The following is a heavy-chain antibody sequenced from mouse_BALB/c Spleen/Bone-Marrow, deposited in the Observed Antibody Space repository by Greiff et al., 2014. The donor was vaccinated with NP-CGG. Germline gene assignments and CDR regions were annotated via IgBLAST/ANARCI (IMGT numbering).Heavy chain of an antibody. CDR3: ARGYYDYVCAMDY. J-gene: IGHJ4*01. Sequence: EVKLVESGAELVKPGASVKLSCTASGFNIKDTYMHWVKQRPEQGLEWIGRIDPANGNTKYDPKFQGKATITADTSSNTAYLQLSSLTSEDTAVYYCARGYYDYVCAMDYWGQGTSVTVSS. V-gene: IGHV14-3*02. CDR1: GFNIKDTY. D-gene: IGHD2-4*01. CDR2: IDPANGNT.